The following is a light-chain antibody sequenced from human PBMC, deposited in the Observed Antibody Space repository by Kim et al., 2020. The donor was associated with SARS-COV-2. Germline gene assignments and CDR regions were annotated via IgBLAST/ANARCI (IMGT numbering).Light chain of an antibody. J-gene: IGLJ2*01. V-gene: IGLV3-19*01. Sequence: SSELTQDPAVSAALGQTVRITCQGDSLRSYYATWYQQKPGQAPILVIYGKNNRPSGIPDRFSGSSSGNTASLTITGTQAGDEADYYCNSRDSNNNVLFGGGTQLTVL. CDR3: NSRDSNNNVL. CDR2: GKN. CDR1: SLRSYY.